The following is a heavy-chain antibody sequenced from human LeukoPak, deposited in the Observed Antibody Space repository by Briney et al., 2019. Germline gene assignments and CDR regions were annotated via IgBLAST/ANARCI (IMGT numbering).Heavy chain of an antibody. V-gene: IGHV5-51*01. Sequence: GASLKISCKPSGSRFTSSWIGWVRQLPGKGLEWMGIIYPGDSETIYSPSFQGQVTISVDKSFSTAYLQWSSLKASDTAMYYCARLAFCTNAVCFSNYYYSMDVWGRGTTVTVSS. J-gene: IGHJ6*03. CDR1: GSRFTSSW. D-gene: IGHD2-8*01. CDR3: ARLAFCTNAVCFSNYYYSMDV. CDR2: IYPGDSET.